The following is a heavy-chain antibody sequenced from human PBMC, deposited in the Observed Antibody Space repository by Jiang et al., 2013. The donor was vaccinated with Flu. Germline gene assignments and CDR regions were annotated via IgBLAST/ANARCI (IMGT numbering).Heavy chain of an antibody. V-gene: IGHV1-3*01. CDR2: INAGNGNT. Sequence: SGAEVKKPGASVKVSCKASGYTFTSYAMHWVRQAPGQRLEWMGWINAGNGNTKYSQKFQGRVTITRDTSASTAYMELSSLRSEDTAVYYCASGYYYDSSGYYYVDAFDIWGQGTMVTVSS. J-gene: IGHJ3*02. D-gene: IGHD3-22*01. CDR1: GYTFTSYA. CDR3: ASGYYYDSSGYYYVDAFDI.